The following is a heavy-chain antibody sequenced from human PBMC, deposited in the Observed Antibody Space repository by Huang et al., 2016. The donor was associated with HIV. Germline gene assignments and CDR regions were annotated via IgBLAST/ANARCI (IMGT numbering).Heavy chain of an antibody. Sequence: QVQLVQSGAEVKKPGASVKVSCRASGYTFISYGITWVRQAPGQGLEWMGWISPSYVDTNYAQQFQGRVTMTTDTSTNTVYMEVRSLRSDDTAVYYCARDLGTTVVPDGMDVWGQGTTVTVSS. J-gene: IGHJ6*02. V-gene: IGHV1-18*04. CDR1: GYTFISYG. D-gene: IGHD4-17*01. CDR3: ARDLGTTVVPDGMDV. CDR2: ISPSYVDT.